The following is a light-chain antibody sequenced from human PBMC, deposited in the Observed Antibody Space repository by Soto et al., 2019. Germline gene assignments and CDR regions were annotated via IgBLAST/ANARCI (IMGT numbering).Light chain of an antibody. CDR3: GTWDSSLIAGV. J-gene: IGLJ2*01. Sequence: QSVLTQPPSVSAAPGQKVTISCSGSSSNIGNNYVSWYQHLPGTAPKLLIYDNNKRPSGIPDRFSGTKSGTSATLGITGLQTGDEADYYCGTWDSSLIAGVFGGGTKVT. CDR2: DNN. CDR1: SSNIGNNY. V-gene: IGLV1-51*01.